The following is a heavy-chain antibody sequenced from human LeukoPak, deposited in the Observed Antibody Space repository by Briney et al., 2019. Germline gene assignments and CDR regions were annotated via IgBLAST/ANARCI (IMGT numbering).Heavy chain of an antibody. V-gene: IGHV4-61*01. CDR2: IYYSGST. D-gene: IGHD6-13*01. J-gene: IGHJ4*02. CDR1: GGSISSSSYY. Sequence: SETLSLTCTVSGGSISSSSYYWSWIRQPPGKGLEWIGYIYYSGSTNYNPSLKSRVTISVDTSKNQSSLKLSSVTAADTAVYYCAIIAAASGDYWGQGTLVTVSS. CDR3: AIIAAASGDY.